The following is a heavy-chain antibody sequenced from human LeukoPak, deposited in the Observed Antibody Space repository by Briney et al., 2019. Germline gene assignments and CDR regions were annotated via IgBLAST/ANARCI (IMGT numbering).Heavy chain of an antibody. CDR3: AKCDSSDTFDY. CDR1: GFIFSSYA. D-gene: IGHD3-22*01. Sequence: GGSLGLSCAASGFIFSSYAMSWVRQAPGKGLEWVSAIGGSGGSTYYADSVKGRFTISRDNSKNTLYLQMNSLRAEDTAVYYCAKCDSSDTFDYWGQGTLVTVSS. J-gene: IGHJ4*02. V-gene: IGHV3-23*01. CDR2: IGGSGGST.